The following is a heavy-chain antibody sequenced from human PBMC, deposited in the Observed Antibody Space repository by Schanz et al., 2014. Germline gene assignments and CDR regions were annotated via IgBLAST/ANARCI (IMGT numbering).Heavy chain of an antibody. J-gene: IGHJ4*02. V-gene: IGHV1-18*01. D-gene: IGHD4-17*01. CDR3: ARGYGDSPTDF. Sequence: QVQVVQSGAEVKKPGASVKVSCKASGYTFTDYGVIWVRQAPGQGLEWMGWISPYNGNTNYAQKLQGRVTMTADTSTSTAYMELSSLRSEDTAVYYCARGYGDSPTDFWGQGTLDTVSS. CDR2: ISPYNGNT. CDR1: GYTFTDYG.